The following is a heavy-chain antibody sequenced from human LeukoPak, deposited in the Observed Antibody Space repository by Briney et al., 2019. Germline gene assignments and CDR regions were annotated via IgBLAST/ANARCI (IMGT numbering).Heavy chain of an antibody. J-gene: IGHJ4*02. CDR2: IYHIGTN. CDR1: GASVRSASYY. CDR3: ARVRGDCNHYFDF. V-gene: IGHV4-61*01. D-gene: IGHD2-21*02. Sequence: SETLSLTCSVSGASVRSASYYWSGIRQPPGKGLEWIGYIYHIGTNNYRPSLKSRVTISVDTSKNQFSLKLNSVTAADTAVYYCARVRGDCNHYFDFWGQGSLVTVSP.